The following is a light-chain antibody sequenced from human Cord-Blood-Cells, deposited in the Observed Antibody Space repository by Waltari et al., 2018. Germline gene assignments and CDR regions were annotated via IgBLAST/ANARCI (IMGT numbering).Light chain of an antibody. Sequence: QSALTQPPSASGSPGQSVTISCTGTSSDVGGYNYVSWYQQHPGKAPKLMIYEVSKRPSGVPDRFSGFKSGNTASLTVSGLQAEDEADYYCSSYAGSNNVFGGGTKLTVL. CDR2: EVS. J-gene: IGLJ3*02. V-gene: IGLV2-8*01. CDR3: SSYAGSNNV. CDR1: SSDVGGYNY.